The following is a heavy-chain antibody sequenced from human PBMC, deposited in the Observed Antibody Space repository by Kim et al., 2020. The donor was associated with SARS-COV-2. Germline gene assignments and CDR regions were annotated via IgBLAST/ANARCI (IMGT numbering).Heavy chain of an antibody. CDR3: ARGRYNWNQKSPAPYYYYGMDV. J-gene: IGHJ6*02. V-gene: IGHV4-34*01. Sequence: SETLSLTCAVYGGSFSGYYWSWIRQPPGKGLEWIGEINHSGSTNYNPSLKSRVTISVDTSKNQFSLKLSSVTAADTAVYYCARGRYNWNQKSPAPYYYYGMDVWGQGTTVTVSS. CDR2: INHSGST. CDR1: GGSFSGYY. D-gene: IGHD1-20*01.